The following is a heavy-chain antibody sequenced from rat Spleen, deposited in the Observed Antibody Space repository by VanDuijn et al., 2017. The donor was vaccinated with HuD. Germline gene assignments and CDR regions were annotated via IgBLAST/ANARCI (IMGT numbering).Heavy chain of an antibody. J-gene: IGHJ2*01. V-gene: IGHV5-31*01. CDR3: TTWDYYDNRFDY. CDR1: GFTFKNYW. Sequence: EVQLVESGGGLVQPGRSLRLSCVASGFTFKNYWMTWIRQAPGKGLEWVASITDTGASSYYPDSVKGRFTISRDNAKSTLYLQMDSLRSEDTATYYCTTWDYYDNRFDYWGQGVMVTVSS. D-gene: IGHD1-6*01. CDR2: ITDTGASS.